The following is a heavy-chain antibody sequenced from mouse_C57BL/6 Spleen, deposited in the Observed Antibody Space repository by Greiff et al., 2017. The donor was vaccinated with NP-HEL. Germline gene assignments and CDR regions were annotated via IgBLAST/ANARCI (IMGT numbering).Heavy chain of an antibody. J-gene: IGHJ3*01. CDR2: ISDGGSYT. V-gene: IGHV5-4*01. D-gene: IGHD2-2*01. CDR1: GFTFSSYA. CDR3: AREDRGYDPFAY. Sequence: EVKLMESGGGLVKPGGSLKLSCAASGFTFSSYAMSWVRQTPEKRLEWVATISDGGSYTYYPDNVKGRFTISRDNAKNNLYLQMSHLKSEDTAMYYCAREDRGYDPFAYWGQGTLVTVSA.